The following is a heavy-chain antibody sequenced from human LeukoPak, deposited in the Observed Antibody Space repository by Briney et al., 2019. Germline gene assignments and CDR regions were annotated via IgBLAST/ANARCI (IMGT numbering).Heavy chain of an antibody. Sequence: GGTLRLSCSASGFTFTTYGMNWVRQAPGKGLEWVSGIGGSGTRTYYADSVKGRFTISRDNSKNTLYLQMNSLRAEDTAVYYCARGGLLLRELLTYWGQGTLVTVSS. CDR2: IGGSGTRT. CDR3: ARGGLLLRELLTY. J-gene: IGHJ4*02. D-gene: IGHD1-26*01. CDR1: GFTFTTYG. V-gene: IGHV3-23*01.